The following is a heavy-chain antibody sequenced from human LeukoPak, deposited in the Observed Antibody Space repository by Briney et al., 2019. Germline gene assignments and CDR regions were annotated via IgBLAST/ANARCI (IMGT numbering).Heavy chain of an antibody. CDR2: ISYDGSNK. J-gene: IGHJ4*02. CDR1: GFTFSSYG. Sequence: GGSLRLSCAASGFTFSSYGMDWVRQAPGKGLEWVAVISYDGSNKYYADSVKGRFTISRDNSKNTLYLQMNSLRAEDTAVYYCANNLGTTGYWGQGTLVTVSS. V-gene: IGHV3-30*18. D-gene: IGHD1-1*01. CDR3: ANNLGTTGY.